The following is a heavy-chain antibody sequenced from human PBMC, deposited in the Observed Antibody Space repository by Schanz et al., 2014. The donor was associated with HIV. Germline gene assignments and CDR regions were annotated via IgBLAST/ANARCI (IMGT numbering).Heavy chain of an antibody. CDR1: GFSFRTFG. D-gene: IGHD3-10*01. CDR3: ARGFQGFDY. Sequence: VQLVESGGVVVQPGGSLRLSCTASGFSFRTFGMHWVRQAPGKGLEWVALIYYDGTNKYYTDSVKGRFTISRDNSKNTLYLQMNSLRAEDTSVYYCARGFQGFDYWGQGTLVTVSS. CDR2: IYYDGTNK. J-gene: IGHJ4*02. V-gene: IGHV3-33*01.